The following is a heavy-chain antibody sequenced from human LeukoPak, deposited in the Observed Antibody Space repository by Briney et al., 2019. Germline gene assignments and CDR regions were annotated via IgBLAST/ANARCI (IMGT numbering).Heavy chain of an antibody. CDR2: INSDGSST. V-gene: IGHV3-74*01. J-gene: IGHJ5*02. Sequence: GGSLRLSCAASGFTFSSYWVHWVRQAPGKGLVWVSRINSDGSSTSYADSVKGRFTISRDNAKNTLYLQMNSLRAEDTAVYYCARAGGSNWFDPWGQGTLVTVSS. CDR3: ARAGGSNWFDP. CDR1: GFTFSSYW. D-gene: IGHD3-16*01.